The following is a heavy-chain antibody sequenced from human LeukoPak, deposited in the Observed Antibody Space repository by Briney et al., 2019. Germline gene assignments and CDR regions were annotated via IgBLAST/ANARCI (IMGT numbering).Heavy chain of an antibody. CDR3: AKGSWDYVWGSYPDFDY. CDR1: GFTVSSNY. J-gene: IGHJ4*02. Sequence: PGGSLRLSCAASGFTVSSNYMSWVRQAPGKGLEWVSVIYSGGSYADSVKGRFTISRDNSKNTLYLQMNSLRAEDTAVYYCAKGSWDYVWGSYPDFDYWGQGTLVTVSS. D-gene: IGHD3-16*02. CDR2: IYSGG. V-gene: IGHV3-66*02.